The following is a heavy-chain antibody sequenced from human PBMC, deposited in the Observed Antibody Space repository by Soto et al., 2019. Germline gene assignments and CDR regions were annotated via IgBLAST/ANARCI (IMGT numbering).Heavy chain of an antibody. CDR1: GYNFDTYW. J-gene: IGHJ6*02. CDR2: IDPGDTKT. Sequence: GESLKISCKGSGYNFDTYWINWVRQMPGKGLEWMGRIDPGDTKTKYSPSLEGHITISVDTSINTTYLQWSSLKASDTAIYYCARRIAAAGGYYYYAFDVWGQGTAVTVSS. V-gene: IGHV5-10-1*01. CDR3: ARRIAAAGGYYYYAFDV. D-gene: IGHD6-13*01.